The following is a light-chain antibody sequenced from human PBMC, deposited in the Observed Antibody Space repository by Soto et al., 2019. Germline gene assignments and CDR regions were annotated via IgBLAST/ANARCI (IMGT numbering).Light chain of an antibody. CDR3: QQYGSSRWT. Sequence: DIVLTQSPGTLSLSPGERATLSCRASQSVSSSYLAWYQQKPGQAPRLLIYGASSRATGIPDRFSGSASGTDFTLTISRLEPEDFAVYYCQQYGSSRWTFGQGTKVEIK. V-gene: IGKV3-20*01. CDR1: QSVSSSY. CDR2: GAS. J-gene: IGKJ1*01.